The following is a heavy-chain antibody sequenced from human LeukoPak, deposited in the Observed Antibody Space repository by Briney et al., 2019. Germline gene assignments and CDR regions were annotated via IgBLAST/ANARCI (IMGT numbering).Heavy chain of an antibody. D-gene: IGHD3-10*01. J-gene: IGHJ4*02. V-gene: IGHV1-2*02. CDR1: GYTFTGYY. CDR3: ARDGSGRGEYYFDY. CDR2: INPNSGGT. Sequence: ASVKVSCKASGYTFTGYYMHWVRQAPGQGLEWMGWINPNSGGTNYSQKFQGRVTITRDTSASTAYMELSSLRSEDTAVYYCARDGSGRGEYYFDYWGQGTLVTVSS.